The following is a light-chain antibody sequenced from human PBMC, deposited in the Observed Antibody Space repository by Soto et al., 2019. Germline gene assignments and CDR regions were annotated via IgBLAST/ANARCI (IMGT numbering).Light chain of an antibody. CDR1: QSVSSSY. CDR3: QQYGSSPT. Sequence: EIVLTQSPGTLSLSPGERATLSCRASQSVSSSYLAWYQQKPGQAPRLLIYGASSRATGIPDRFSGSGSGTDFTLNISRLEPEDFPVYYCQQYGSSPTFGGGTKAEIK. V-gene: IGKV3-20*01. CDR2: GAS. J-gene: IGKJ4*01.